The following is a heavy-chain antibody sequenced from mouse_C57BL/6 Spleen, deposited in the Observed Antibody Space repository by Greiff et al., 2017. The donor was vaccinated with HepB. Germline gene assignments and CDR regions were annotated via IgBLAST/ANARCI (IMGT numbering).Heavy chain of an antibody. CDR3: ANYYGSSYFFDY. D-gene: IGHD1-1*01. J-gene: IGHJ2*01. Sequence: EVQLQQSGPELVKPGASVKMSCKASGYTFTDYNMHWVKQSHGKSLEWIGYINPNNGGTSYNQKFKGKATLTVNKSSSTAYMELRSLTSEDSAVYYCANYYGSSYFFDYWGQGTTLTVSS. V-gene: IGHV1-22*01. CDR2: INPNNGGT. CDR1: GYTFTDYN.